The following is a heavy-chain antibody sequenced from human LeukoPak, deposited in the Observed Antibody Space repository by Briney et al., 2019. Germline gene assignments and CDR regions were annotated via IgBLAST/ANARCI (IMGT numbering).Heavy chain of an antibody. Sequence: GGSLRLSCAASGFTFSSYSMNWVRQAPGKWLEWVSSISSSGRYTYYSDSVKGRFTISRDNAKNSLYLQMNSLRAEDTAVYYCARVAEAAALDYWGQGTLVTVSS. J-gene: IGHJ4*02. CDR1: GFTFSSYS. CDR3: ARVAEAAALDY. CDR2: ISSSGRYT. D-gene: IGHD6-13*01. V-gene: IGHV3-21*01.